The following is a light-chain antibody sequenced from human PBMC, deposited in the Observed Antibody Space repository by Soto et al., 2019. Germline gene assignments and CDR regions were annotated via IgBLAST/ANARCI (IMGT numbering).Light chain of an antibody. V-gene: IGLV2-23*01. CDR2: EGS. Sequence: QSLLTQPASVSGSPGQSITISCTGTSSDVGSYNLVSWYQQHPGKAPKLMIYEGSKRPSGVSNRFSGSKSGNTASLTISGLQAEDEADYYCCSYAGSRRVFGTGTKVTVL. CDR3: CSYAGSRRV. CDR1: SSDVGSYNL. J-gene: IGLJ1*01.